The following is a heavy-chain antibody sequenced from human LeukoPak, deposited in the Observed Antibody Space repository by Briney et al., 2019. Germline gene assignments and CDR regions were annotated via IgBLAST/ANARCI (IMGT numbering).Heavy chain of an antibody. J-gene: IGHJ4*02. V-gene: IGHV1-24*01. D-gene: IGHD3-3*01. CDR3: AKDQVFLEWSNYFDY. CDR2: FDPEDGET. CDR1: GYTLTELS. Sequence: ASVKVSCKVSGYTLTELSMHWVRQAPGKGLEWMGGFDPEDGETIYAQKFQGRVTMTEDTSTDTAYMELSSLRAEDTAVYYCAKDQVFLEWSNYFDYWGQGTLVTVSS.